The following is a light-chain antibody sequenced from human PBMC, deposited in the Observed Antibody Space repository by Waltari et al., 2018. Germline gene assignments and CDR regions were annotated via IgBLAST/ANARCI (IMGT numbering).Light chain of an antibody. CDR1: SSNIGAGSG. CDR2: GNT. CDR3: QSYDSSLSGVL. Sequence: QSVLTQPPSVSGAPGQRVTISCTGSSSNIGAGSGVHWYQQLPGTAPKLLIYGNTNRPSGVPDRFSGSKSGTSASLAITGLQAEDEADYYCQSYDSSLSGVLFGGGTKLTVL. V-gene: IGLV1-40*01. J-gene: IGLJ2*01.